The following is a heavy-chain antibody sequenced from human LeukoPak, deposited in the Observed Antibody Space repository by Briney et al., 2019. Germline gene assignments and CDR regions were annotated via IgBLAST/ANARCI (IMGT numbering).Heavy chain of an antibody. D-gene: IGHD2-21*02. V-gene: IGHV3-9*01. Sequence: PGGSLRLSCAASGFTFDDYAMHWVRHAPGKGLEWVSGISWNSGSIGYADSVKGRFTISRDNAKNSLYLQMNSLRAEDTALYYCAKDIGGDATFDYWGQGTLVTVSS. CDR1: GFTFDDYA. CDR2: ISWNSGSI. J-gene: IGHJ4*02. CDR3: AKDIGGDATFDY.